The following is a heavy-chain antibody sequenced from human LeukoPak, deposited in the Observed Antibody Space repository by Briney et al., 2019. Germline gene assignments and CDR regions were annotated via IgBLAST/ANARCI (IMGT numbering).Heavy chain of an antibody. V-gene: IGHV1-18*01. D-gene: IGHD2-2*01. J-gene: IGHJ4*02. CDR1: GYTFTSYG. Sequence: ASVKVSCKASGYTFTSYGISWVRQAPGQGLEWMGWISAYNGNTNYAQKLQGRVTMTTDTSTSTAYMELRSLRSDDTAVYYCASICRGGDWSSTSSLDDCAQGTLLSVPS. CDR2: ISAYNGNT. CDR3: ASICRGGDWSSTSSLDD.